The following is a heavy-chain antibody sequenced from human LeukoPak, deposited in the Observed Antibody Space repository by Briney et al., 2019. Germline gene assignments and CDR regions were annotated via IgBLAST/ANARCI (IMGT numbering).Heavy chain of an antibody. CDR3: ARGGGITIFGVDPPPYGMDV. Sequence: AASVKVSCKASGGTFSSYAISWVRQAPGQGLEWMGWMNPNSGNTGYAQKFQGRVTMTRNTSISTAYMELSSLRSEDTAVYYCARGGGITIFGVDPPPYGMDVWGQGTTVTVSS. V-gene: IGHV1-8*02. J-gene: IGHJ6*02. D-gene: IGHD3-3*01. CDR2: MNPNSGNT. CDR1: GGTFSSYA.